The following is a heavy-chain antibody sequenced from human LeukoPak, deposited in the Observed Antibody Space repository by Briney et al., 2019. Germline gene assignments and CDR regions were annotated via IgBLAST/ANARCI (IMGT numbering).Heavy chain of an antibody. CDR3: ARETLGYCSGGSCFRGFDY. CDR2: TIPIFGTA. CDR1: GGTFSSYA. J-gene: IGHJ4*02. V-gene: IGHV1-69*05. D-gene: IGHD2-15*01. Sequence: ASVKVSCKASGGTFSSYAISWVRQAPGQGLEWMGGTIPIFGTANYAQKFQGRVTITTDESTSTAYMELSSLRSEDTAVYYCARETLGYCSGGSCFRGFDYWGQGTLVTVSS.